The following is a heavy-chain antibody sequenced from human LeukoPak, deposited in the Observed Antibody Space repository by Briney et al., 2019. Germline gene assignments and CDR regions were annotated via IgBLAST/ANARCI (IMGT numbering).Heavy chain of an antibody. CDR1: GFNFNSYA. J-gene: IGHJ4*02. Sequence: GGPLRLPCAASGFNFNSYAMYWVRQAPGKGLDWVSGIFGSGGSAHYADSVRGRFTISRDNSKNTVYLQLDSLRVEDTAVYYCGKTTVGYSSGRFPGWPVDYWGQGTLVTVSS. CDR2: IFGSGGSA. CDR3: GKTTVGYSSGRFPGWPVDY. V-gene: IGHV3-23*01. D-gene: IGHD2-15*01.